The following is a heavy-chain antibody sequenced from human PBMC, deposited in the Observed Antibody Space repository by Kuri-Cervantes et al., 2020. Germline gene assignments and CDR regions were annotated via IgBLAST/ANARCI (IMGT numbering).Heavy chain of an antibody. Sequence: ESLKISCAVSGYSISSGYYWGWIRQPPGKGLEWIGSIYHSGSTYYNSSLKRRVTISEDTSRNQFSLKLSSVTAADTAVYYCARVWSSGRYHDAFDIWSQGTMVTVSS. CDR1: GYSISSGYY. CDR2: IYHSGST. CDR3: ARVWSSGRYHDAFDI. J-gene: IGHJ3*02. D-gene: IGHD6-19*01. V-gene: IGHV4-38-2*01.